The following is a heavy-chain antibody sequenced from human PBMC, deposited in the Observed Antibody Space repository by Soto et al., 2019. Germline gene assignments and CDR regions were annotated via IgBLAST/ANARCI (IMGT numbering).Heavy chain of an antibody. V-gene: IGHV3-23*01. CDR2: ISGSGGST. CDR1: GFTFSSYA. CDR3: VKEDGYSSGWPDY. D-gene: IGHD6-19*01. J-gene: IGHJ4*02. Sequence: GGSLRLSCAASGFTFSSYAMSWVRQAPGKGLEWVSAISGSGGSTYYADSVKGRFTISRDNSKNTLYLQMSSLRAEDTAVYYCVKEDGYSSGWPDYWGQGTLVTVSS.